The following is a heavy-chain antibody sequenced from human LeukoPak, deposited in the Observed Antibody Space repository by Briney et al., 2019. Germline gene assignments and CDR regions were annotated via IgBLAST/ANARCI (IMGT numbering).Heavy chain of an antibody. J-gene: IGHJ4*02. CDR2: INHSGST. D-gene: IGHD3-10*01. CDR1: GGSFSGYF. V-gene: IGHV4-34*01. CDR3: ARGRKVRGVIITD. Sequence: PSETLSLTCAVYGGSFSGYFWSWIRQPPGKGLEWIREINHSGSTNYNPSLKSRFTISVDTSKNQFSLKLSSVTAADTAVYYCARGRKVRGVIITDWGQGTLVTVSS.